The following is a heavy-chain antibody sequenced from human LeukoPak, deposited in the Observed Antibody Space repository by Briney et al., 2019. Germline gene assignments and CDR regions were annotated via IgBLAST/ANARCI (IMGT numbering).Heavy chain of an antibody. D-gene: IGHD6-19*01. V-gene: IGHV4-59*01. CDR1: GGSISSYY. CDR3: ARTQGSGSDRFAMDV. CDR2: VYYSGST. J-gene: IGHJ6*02. Sequence: PSETLSLTCTVSGGSISSYYWSWIRQPPGKGLEWIGYVYYSGSTTYNPSLKSRVTISVDTSENQFSLNMNFVTFADTAVYYCARTQGSGSDRFAMDVWGQGTTVTVSS.